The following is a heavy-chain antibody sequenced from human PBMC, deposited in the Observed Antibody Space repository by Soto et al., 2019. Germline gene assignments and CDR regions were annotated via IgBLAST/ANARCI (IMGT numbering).Heavy chain of an antibody. CDR1: GFSVSNAW. CDR3: TTTVLLVYATAPASNFDV. D-gene: IGHD2-8*01. J-gene: IGHJ3*01. V-gene: IGHV3-15*01. Sequence: GGSLRLSCAASGFSVSNAWVSWVRQAPGKGLEWLGQIKSKKDSGTTDYAAPVKGRFIISRDDSENTLYLQMNNLKTEDTAVYYCTTTVLLVYATAPASNFDVWRQGTMVTVSS. CDR2: IKSKKDSGTT.